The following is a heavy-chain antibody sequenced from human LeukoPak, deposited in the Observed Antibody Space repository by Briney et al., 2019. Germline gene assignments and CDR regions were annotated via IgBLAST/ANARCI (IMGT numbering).Heavy chain of an antibody. Sequence: ASVKVSCKASGYTFTSYYMHWVRQAPGQGLEWMGWISAYNGNTNCAQKLQGRVTMTTDTSTSTAYMELRSLGSDDTAVYYCARPKHDYGDYLGWFDPWGQGTLVTVSS. CDR2: ISAYNGNT. J-gene: IGHJ5*02. CDR3: ARPKHDYGDYLGWFDP. D-gene: IGHD4-17*01. V-gene: IGHV1-18*04. CDR1: GYTFTSYY.